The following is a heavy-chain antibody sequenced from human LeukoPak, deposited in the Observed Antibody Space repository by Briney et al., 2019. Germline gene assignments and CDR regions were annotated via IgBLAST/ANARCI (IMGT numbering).Heavy chain of an antibody. V-gene: IGHV3-74*01. CDR3: ARVDTAMVFDY. CDR2: INSDGSST. CDR1: GFTFSSYW. Sequence: PGGSLRLSCAASGFTFSSYWMHWVRQAPGKGLVWVSRINSDGSSTSYADSVKGRFTISRDNAKNTLYLQMNSLRAEDTAVYYCARVDTAMVFDYWGQGTLVTASS. D-gene: IGHD5-18*01. J-gene: IGHJ4*02.